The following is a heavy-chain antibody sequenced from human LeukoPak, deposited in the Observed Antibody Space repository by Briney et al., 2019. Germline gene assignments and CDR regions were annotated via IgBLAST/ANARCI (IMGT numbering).Heavy chain of an antibody. Sequence: SETLSLTCTVSGGSISGSSYYWGWIRQPPGRGLEWIGSIYYNGSTYYNPSLKSRVTISVDTSKNQFSLKLSSVTAADTAVYYCARVATNWGSPSGYFDLWGRGTLVTVSS. CDR3: ARVATNWGSPSGYFDL. CDR2: IYYNGST. J-gene: IGHJ2*01. D-gene: IGHD7-27*01. CDR1: GGSISGSSYY. V-gene: IGHV4-39*07.